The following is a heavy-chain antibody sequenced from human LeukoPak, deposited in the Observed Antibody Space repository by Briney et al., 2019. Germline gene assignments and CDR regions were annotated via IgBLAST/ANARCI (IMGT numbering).Heavy chain of an antibody. V-gene: IGHV4-59*01. J-gene: IGHJ3*02. CDR2: IYYSGST. CDR3: AMSREWELLFAFDI. CDR1: GGSISSYY. Sequence: PSETLSLTCTVSGGSISSYYWSWIRQPPGKGLEWIGYIYYSGSTNYNPSLKSRVTISVDTSKNQFSLKLSSVTAADTAVYYCAMSREWELLFAFDIWGQGTMVTVSS. D-gene: IGHD1-26*01.